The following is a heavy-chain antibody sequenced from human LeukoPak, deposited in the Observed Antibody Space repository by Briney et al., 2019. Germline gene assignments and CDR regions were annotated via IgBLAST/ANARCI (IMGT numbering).Heavy chain of an antibody. V-gene: IGHV3-30*02. CDR1: GFPFNSYP. Sequence: GGSLRLSCEASGFPFNSYPMHWVRQAPGKGLEWVAFIRYDGNNEYYADSVKGRFTISRDNSKNTLNLQLNSLRPEDTAVYYCAKRDAAGVGSGYYYMDVWGKGTTVTVSS. CDR3: AKRDAAGVGSGYYYMDV. J-gene: IGHJ6*03. CDR2: IRYDGNNE. D-gene: IGHD6-13*01.